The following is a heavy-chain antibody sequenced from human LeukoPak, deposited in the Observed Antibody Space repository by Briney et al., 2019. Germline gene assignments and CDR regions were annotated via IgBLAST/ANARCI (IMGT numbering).Heavy chain of an antibody. CDR2: ISSSGSTI. D-gene: IGHD6-19*01. CDR3: ASHLESFFNSSGWAVGY. V-gene: IGHV3-48*03. CDR1: GFTFSNYE. Sequence: GGSLRLSCAASGFTFSNYEMNWVRQAPGKGLEWVSYISSSGSTIYYADSVKGRFTISRDNAKNSLYLQMNSLRAEDTAVYYCASHLESFFNSSGWAVGYWGQGTLVTVSS. J-gene: IGHJ4*02.